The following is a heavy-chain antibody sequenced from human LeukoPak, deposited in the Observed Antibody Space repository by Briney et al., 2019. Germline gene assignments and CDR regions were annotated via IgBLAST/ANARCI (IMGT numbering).Heavy chain of an antibody. J-gene: IGHJ3*02. CDR3: ARVRFHCSSTSCYYAFGI. CDR2: IYYSGST. Sequence: SETLSLTCTVSGGSISSYYWSWIRQPPGKGLEWIGYIYYSGSTNYNPSLKSRVTISVDTSKNQFSLKLSSVTAADTAVYYCARVRFHCSSTSCYYAFGIWGQGTMVTVSS. V-gene: IGHV4-59*01. CDR1: GGSISSYY. D-gene: IGHD2-2*01.